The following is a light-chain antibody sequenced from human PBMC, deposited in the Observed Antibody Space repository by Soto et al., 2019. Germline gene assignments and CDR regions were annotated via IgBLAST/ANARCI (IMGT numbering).Light chain of an antibody. CDR2: GAS. J-gene: IGKJ4*01. V-gene: IGKV3-20*01. CDR1: QSVSSSY. Sequence: EIVLTQSPGTLSLSPGERATLSCSASQSVSSSYLAWYQQKPGQAPRLLIYGASSRATGIPDRISGSGSGTDFTLTISRLEPEDFAVYYCQQYGSSGLTFGGGTKVEIK. CDR3: QQYGSSGLT.